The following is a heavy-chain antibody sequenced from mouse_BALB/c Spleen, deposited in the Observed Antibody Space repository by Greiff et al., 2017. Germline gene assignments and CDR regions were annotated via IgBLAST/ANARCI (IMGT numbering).Heavy chain of an antibody. CDR3: ARAGGGRYDEGAWFAY. CDR2: ISSGSSTI. J-gene: IGHJ3*01. D-gene: IGHD2-12*01. Sequence: EVKLVESGGGLVQPGGSRKLSCAASGFTFSSFGMHWVRQAPEKGLEWVAYISSGSSTIYYADTVKGRFTISRDNPKNTLFLQMTSLRSEDTAMYYCARAGGGRYDEGAWFAYWGQGTLVTVSA. CDR1: GFTFSSFG. V-gene: IGHV5-17*02.